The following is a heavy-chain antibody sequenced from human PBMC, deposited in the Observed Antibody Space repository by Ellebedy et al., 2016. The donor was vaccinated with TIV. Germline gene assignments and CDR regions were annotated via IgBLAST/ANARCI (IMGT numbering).Heavy chain of an antibody. D-gene: IGHD3-22*01. Sequence: GGSLRLSXAASGFTFDDYAMHWVRQAPGKDLEWVSGISWNSGSVNYADSVKGRFTLSRDNVNDSLHLQMNSLRPEDTAFYYCVKDKSVSGFSFWFFDLWGRGTLVTVSS. V-gene: IGHV3-9*01. J-gene: IGHJ2*01. CDR1: GFTFDDYA. CDR2: ISWNSGSV. CDR3: VKDKSVSGFSFWFFDL.